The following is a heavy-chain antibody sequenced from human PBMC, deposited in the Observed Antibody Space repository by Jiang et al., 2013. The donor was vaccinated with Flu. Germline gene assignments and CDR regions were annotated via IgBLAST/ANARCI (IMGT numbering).Heavy chain of an antibody. CDR2: IYYSGST. V-gene: IGHV4-39*01. J-gene: IGHJ4*02. CDR1: GGSISSSSYY. Sequence: GPGLVKPSGRTLSLTCTVSGGSISSSSYYWGWIRQPPGKGLEWIGSIYYSGSTYYNPSLKSRVTISVDTSKNQFSLKLSSVTAADTAVYYCARQSSSGLLDYWGQGTLVTVS. CDR3: ARQSSSGLLDY. D-gene: IGHD6-19*01.